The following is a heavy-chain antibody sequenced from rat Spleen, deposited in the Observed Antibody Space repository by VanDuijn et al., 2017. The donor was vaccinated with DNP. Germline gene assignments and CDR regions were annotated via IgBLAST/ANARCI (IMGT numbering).Heavy chain of an antibody. CDR3: ASIIAARGYYAMDA. J-gene: IGHJ4*01. V-gene: IGHV5-17*01. CDR1: GFTFSDYA. D-gene: IGHD1-2*01. Sequence: EVQLVESGGDLVQPGRSLILSCAASGFTFSDYAMAWVRQAPKKGLEWVATINYDGTRTYYRDSVKGRFTMSRDNAKSTLYLQMDSLRSEDTATYYCASIIAARGYYAMDAWGQGTSVTVSS. CDR2: INYDGTRT.